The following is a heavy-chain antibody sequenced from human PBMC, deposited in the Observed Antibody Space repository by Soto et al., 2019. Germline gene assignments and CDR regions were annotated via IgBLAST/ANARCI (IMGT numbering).Heavy chain of an antibody. Sequence: QLQLLESGPGLVKPSETLSLICTVSGGSVSSRSHYWVWIRQPPGKGLEWISSIIDGGRTYYNPSPSSRVTMSVDTSKNHFSLNLRSVTGADTAVYYCANHPGNYGDWAFDFWGQGNMVTVST. CDR3: ANHPGNYGDWAFDF. D-gene: IGHD2-21*01. V-gene: IGHV4-39*02. CDR1: GGSVSSRSHY. CDR2: IIDGGRT. J-gene: IGHJ4*02.